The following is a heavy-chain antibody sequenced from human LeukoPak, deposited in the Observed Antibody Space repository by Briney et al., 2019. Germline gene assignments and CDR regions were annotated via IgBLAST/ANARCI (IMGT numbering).Heavy chain of an antibody. J-gene: IGHJ2*01. D-gene: IGHD3-10*01. V-gene: IGHV4-61*05. CDR1: GGSISSSSYY. Sequence: SETLSLTCTVSGGSISSSSYYWGWIRQPPGKGLEWIAYIYYSGSTNYNPSLKSRVTISVDTSKNQFSLKLSSVTAADTAVYYCARVADRGVIGYFDIWGRGTLVTVSS. CDR2: IYYSGST. CDR3: ARVADRGVIGYFDI.